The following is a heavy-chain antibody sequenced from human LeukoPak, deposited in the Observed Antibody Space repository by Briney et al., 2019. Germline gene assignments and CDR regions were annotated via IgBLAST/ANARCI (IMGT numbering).Heavy chain of an antibody. Sequence: SVKVSCKASGGTFSSYAISWVRQAPGQGLEWMGGIIPIFGTANYAQKFQGRVAITADNSTSTAYMELSSLRSEDTAVYYCARGRLKAAPDERYYFDYWGQGTLVTVSS. D-gene: IGHD6-6*01. CDR1: GGTFSSYA. CDR2: IIPIFGTA. CDR3: ARGRLKAAPDERYYFDY. V-gene: IGHV1-69*06. J-gene: IGHJ4*02.